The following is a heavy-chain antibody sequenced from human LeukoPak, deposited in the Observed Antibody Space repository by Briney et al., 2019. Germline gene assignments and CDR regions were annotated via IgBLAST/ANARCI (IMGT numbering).Heavy chain of an antibody. CDR2: IYHSGST. D-gene: IGHD3-10*02. V-gene: IGHV4-4*02. J-gene: IGHJ5*02. CDR1: GGSISSSNR. CDR3: ARFIPSSGIDP. Sequence: KPSETLSLTCAVSGGSISSSNRWSWVRQPPGKGLEWIGEIYHSGSTNYNPSLKSRVTISVDTSKNQFSLRLRSVTAADTAVYYCARFIPSSGIDPWGQGTLVTVSS.